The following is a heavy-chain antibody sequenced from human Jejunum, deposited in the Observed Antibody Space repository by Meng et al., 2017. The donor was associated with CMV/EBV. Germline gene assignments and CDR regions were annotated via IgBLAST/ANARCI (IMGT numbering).Heavy chain of an antibody. J-gene: IGHJ4*02. CDR3: VREDIVVFDY. V-gene: IGHV3-7*01. D-gene: IGHD2-15*01. CDR1: GFTYRNFW. Sequence: CAVSGFTYRNFWMSWVRQAPGMGLEWVANIKQDGSATYYADSVKGRFTISRDNAKNSLYLQMDNLRADDTAVYYCVREDIVVFDYWGQGTLVTVSS. CDR2: IKQDGSAT.